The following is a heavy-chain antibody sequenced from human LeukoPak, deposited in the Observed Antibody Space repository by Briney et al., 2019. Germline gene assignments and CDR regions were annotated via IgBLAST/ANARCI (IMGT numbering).Heavy chain of an antibody. V-gene: IGHV3-21*01. J-gene: IGHJ3*01. CDR3: ARDVGFYYGSGTYTREDALDV. CDR1: RFTFSSYS. D-gene: IGHD3-10*01. Sequence: GGSLRLSCAASRFTFSSYSMHWVRQAPGKGLEWVSSISSSGNYIYYADSVKGRFTISRDNAKNSLYLQMNSLRAEDTAVYYCARDVGFYYGSGTYTREDALDVWGQGTMVTVSS. CDR2: ISSSGNYI.